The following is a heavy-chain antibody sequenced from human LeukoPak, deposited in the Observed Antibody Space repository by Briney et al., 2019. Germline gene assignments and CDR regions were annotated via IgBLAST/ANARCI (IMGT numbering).Heavy chain of an antibody. V-gene: IGHV3-9*01. D-gene: IGHD1-26*01. Sequence: GGSLRLSCAASGFTFDDYAMHWVRQAPGKGLEWVSGINWNSGSIGYADSVKGRFTISRDNAKNSLYLQMNSLRAEDTALYYCAQDQNSGSYYPFFDYWGQGTLVTVSS. CDR2: INWNSGSI. CDR3: AQDQNSGSYYPFFDY. CDR1: GFTFDDYA. J-gene: IGHJ4*02.